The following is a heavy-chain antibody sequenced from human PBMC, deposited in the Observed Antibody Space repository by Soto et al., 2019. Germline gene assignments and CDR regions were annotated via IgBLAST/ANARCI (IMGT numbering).Heavy chain of an antibody. Sequence: QVQLVQSGAEVKKPGASVKVSCKASGYTFTSYGISWVRQAPGQGLEWMGWISAYTGNTNYAQKLQGRVTMTTDTSTSTAYMELRSLRSDDTAVYYCARVPAYYDILTGYYYFDYWGQGTLVTVSS. D-gene: IGHD3-9*01. V-gene: IGHV1-18*04. CDR2: ISAYTGNT. J-gene: IGHJ4*02. CDR3: ARVPAYYDILTGYYYFDY. CDR1: GYTFTSYG.